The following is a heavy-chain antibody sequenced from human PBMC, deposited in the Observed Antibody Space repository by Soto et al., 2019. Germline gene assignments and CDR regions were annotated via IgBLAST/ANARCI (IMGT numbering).Heavy chain of an antibody. Sequence: QVQLVQSGAEVKKPGASVKVSCKASGYSFTSYAIHWVRQAPGQRLEWMGWINAGSGDTKYSQKFQGRVTITRDTTARTAYMELGSLSSEDTAVYYCARGLRGGIYQLLSIDYWGQGTLVTVSS. J-gene: IGHJ4*02. CDR2: INAGSGDT. CDR3: ARGLRGGIYQLLSIDY. V-gene: IGHV1-3*01. D-gene: IGHD2-2*01. CDR1: GYSFTSYA.